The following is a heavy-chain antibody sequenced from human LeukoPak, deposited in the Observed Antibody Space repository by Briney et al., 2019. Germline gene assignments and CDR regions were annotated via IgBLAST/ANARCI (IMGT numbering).Heavy chain of an antibody. D-gene: IGHD6-13*01. Sequence: PGGSLRLSCAASGFTFSSYAMSWVRQAPGKGLEWVSAISGSGGSTYYADSVKGRFTISRDNSKNTLYLQMNSLRAEDTAVYYCAKERIAAAGPTYLLRNWFDPWGQGTLVTVSS. CDR3: AKERIAAAGPTYLLRNWFDP. J-gene: IGHJ5*02. CDR1: GFTFSSYA. V-gene: IGHV3-23*01. CDR2: ISGSGGST.